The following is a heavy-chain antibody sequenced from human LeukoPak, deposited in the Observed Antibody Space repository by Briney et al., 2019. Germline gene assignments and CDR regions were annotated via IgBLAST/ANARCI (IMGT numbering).Heavy chain of an antibody. D-gene: IGHD2-2*01. J-gene: IGHJ4*02. CDR1: GYTFSSYA. V-gene: IGHV3-23*01. Sequence: GGSLRLSCAASGYTFSSYAMGWVRQAPGKGLEWGSAISGSGGSTFYADSVKGRFTISRDNSKNTLYLQMNSLRAEDTAVYYCAKDDCSSTSCFHWYYWGQGTLVTVSS. CDR3: AKDDCSSTSCFHWYY. CDR2: ISGSGGST.